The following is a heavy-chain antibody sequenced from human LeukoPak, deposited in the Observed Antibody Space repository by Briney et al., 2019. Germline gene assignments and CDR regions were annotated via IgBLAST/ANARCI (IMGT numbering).Heavy chain of an antibody. J-gene: IGHJ5*02. CDR1: GYTFTGYY. D-gene: IGHD3-3*01. CDR3: ARDHHDFWSGYWPSWFDP. Sequence: ASVKVSCKASGYTFTGYYMHWVRQAPGQGLEWMGWINPNSGGTNYAQKFQGRVTMTRDTSISTAYMELSRLRSDDTAAYYCARDHHDFWSGYWPSWFDPWGQGTLVTVSS. V-gene: IGHV1-2*02. CDR2: INPNSGGT.